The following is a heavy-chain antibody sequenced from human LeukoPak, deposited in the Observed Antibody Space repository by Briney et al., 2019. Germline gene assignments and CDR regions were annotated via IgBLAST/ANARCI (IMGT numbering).Heavy chain of an antibody. CDR1: GFTFNSYS. D-gene: IGHD1-26*01. Sequence: PGGPLRLSCAASGFTFNSYSMNWVRQAPGKGLEWVSSISSSSIYISYADSVKGRFTISRDNAKNSLYLLMNSLRAEDTAVYYCAKTVLILVGAIRNWGQGTLVTVSS. CDR3: AKTVLILVGAIRN. CDR2: ISSSSIYI. V-gene: IGHV3-21*04. J-gene: IGHJ4*02.